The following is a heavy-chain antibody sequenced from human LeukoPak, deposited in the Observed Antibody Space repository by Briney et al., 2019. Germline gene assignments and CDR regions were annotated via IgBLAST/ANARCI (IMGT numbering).Heavy chain of an antibody. CDR1: GYTFTGYY. CDR2: INPNSGGT. Sequence: ASVKVSCLASGYTFTGYYMHWVRQAPGQGLEWMGWINPNSGGTNYAQKFQGRVTITRDTSISTAYMELSRLRTDDTAVYYCAREVPTAMVRGYNWFDPWGQGTLVTVSS. D-gene: IGHD5-18*01. CDR3: AREVPTAMVRGYNWFDP. V-gene: IGHV1-2*02. J-gene: IGHJ5*02.